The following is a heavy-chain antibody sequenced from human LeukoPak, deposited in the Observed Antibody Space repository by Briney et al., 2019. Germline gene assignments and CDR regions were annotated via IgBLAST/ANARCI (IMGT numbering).Heavy chain of an antibody. CDR2: ISYDGSNK. Sequence: GRSLRLSCAASGFTFSSYAMHWVRQAPGKGLEWVAVISYDGSNKYYADSVKGRFTISRDNSKNILYLQMNSLRAEDTAVYYCAQEDGDYYRHFQRWGQGTLVTVSS. D-gene: IGHD4-17*01. CDR1: GFTFSSYA. J-gene: IGHJ1*01. CDR3: AQEDGDYYRHFQR. V-gene: IGHV3-30*04.